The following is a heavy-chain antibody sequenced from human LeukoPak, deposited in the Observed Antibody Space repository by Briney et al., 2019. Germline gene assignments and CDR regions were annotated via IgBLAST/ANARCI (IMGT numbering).Heavy chain of an antibody. CDR3: ARHIGILGEWGFDC. CDR1: SYSISSGYY. J-gene: IGHJ4*02. Sequence: SETLSLTCTVSSYSISSGYYWGWIRQPPGKGLKWIGNTYHSGNTSYKPSLKSRVTIPVDTSKNQFSLKLSSVTAADTAVYYCARHIGILGEWGFDCWGQGTLVTVSS. CDR2: TYHSGNT. D-gene: IGHD2-8*01. V-gene: IGHV4-38-2*02.